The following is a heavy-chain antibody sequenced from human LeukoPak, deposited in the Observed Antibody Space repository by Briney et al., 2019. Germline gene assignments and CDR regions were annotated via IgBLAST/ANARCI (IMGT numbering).Heavy chain of an antibody. CDR3: AKGSLSGDYDFWSGYSPGYYFDY. CDR2: ISGSGGST. Sequence: GGSLRLSCAASGFAFSSYAMSWVRQAPGKGLEWVSAISGSGGSTYYADSVKGRFTISRDNSKNTLYLQMNSLRAEDTAVYYCAKGSLSGDYDFWSGYSPGYYFDYWGQGTLVTVSS. V-gene: IGHV3-23*01. D-gene: IGHD3-3*01. J-gene: IGHJ4*02. CDR1: GFAFSSYA.